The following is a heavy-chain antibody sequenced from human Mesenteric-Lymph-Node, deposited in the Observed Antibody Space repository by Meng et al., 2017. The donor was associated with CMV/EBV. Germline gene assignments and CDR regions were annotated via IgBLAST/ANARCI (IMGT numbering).Heavy chain of an antibody. CDR3: ATGINFDY. CDR1: GFTFSNAW. Sequence: LSCPASGFTFSNAWMNWVRQAPGKGLEWVARVKSKPDGGTIDYAAPVKGRFTISRDDSKNTVYLQMNSLKTEDSAVYYCATGINFDYWGQGTLVTVSS. D-gene: IGHD2-21*01. V-gene: IGHV3-15*01. CDR2: VKSKPDGGTI. J-gene: IGHJ4*02.